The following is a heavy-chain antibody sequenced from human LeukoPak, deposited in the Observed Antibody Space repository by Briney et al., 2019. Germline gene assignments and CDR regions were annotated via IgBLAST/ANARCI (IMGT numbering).Heavy chain of an antibody. CDR3: ARKIRYYDILTGYYYFDY. V-gene: IGHV4-34*01. J-gene: IGHJ4*02. D-gene: IGHD3-9*01. CDR1: GGSFSGYY. Sequence: PSETLSLTCAVYGGSFSGYYWSWIRQPPGKGLEWIGEINHSGSTNYNPSLKSRVTISVDTSKNQFSLKLSSVTVADTAVYYCARKIRYYDILTGYYYFDYWGQGTLVTVSS. CDR2: INHSGST.